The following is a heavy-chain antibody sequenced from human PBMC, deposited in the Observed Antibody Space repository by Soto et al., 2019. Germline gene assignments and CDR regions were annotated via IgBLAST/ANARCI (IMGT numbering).Heavy chain of an antibody. Sequence: EVQLVESGGGLVQPGGSLRLSCAASGFTVSSNYMSWVRQAPGKGLEWVSVIYSGGSTYYADSVKGRFTISRDNSKNTLYLQMNSLRAEDTAVYYCPRDSSSWDGGFDYWGQVTLVTVSS. D-gene: IGHD6-13*01. J-gene: IGHJ4*02. CDR1: GFTVSSNY. CDR3: PRDSSSWDGGFDY. V-gene: IGHV3-66*01. CDR2: IYSGGST.